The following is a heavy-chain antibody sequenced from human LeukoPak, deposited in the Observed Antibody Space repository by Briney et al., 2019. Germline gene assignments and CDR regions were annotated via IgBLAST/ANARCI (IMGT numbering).Heavy chain of an antibody. V-gene: IGHV4-39*07. CDR1: GDSVSSNIYY. CDR3: AREKRWLQFPYGGIGGYFDY. J-gene: IGHJ4*02. CDR2: INHSGST. D-gene: IGHD5-24*01. Sequence: PSETLSLTCTVSGDSVSSNIYYWSWIRQPPGKGLEWIGEINHSGSTNYNPSLKSRVTISVDTSKNQFSLKLSSVTAADTAVYYCAREKRWLQFPYGGIGGYFDYWGQGTLVTVSS.